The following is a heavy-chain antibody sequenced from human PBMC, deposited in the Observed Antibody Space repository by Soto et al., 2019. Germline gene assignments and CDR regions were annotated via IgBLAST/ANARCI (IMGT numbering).Heavy chain of an antibody. D-gene: IGHD6-19*01. CDR2: ISGSGDSA. CDR3: GKVIRGSGWSVCTY. J-gene: IGHJ4*02. Sequence: VQLLESGGGLVQPGGSLRLSCAASGFTCRDYAMNWVRQAPGKGLVWVSDISGSGDSARYADSVRGRFTISRDNSRHTLNLPMNSLRVDLTAGYYCGKVIRGSGWSVCTYWGQGIVVSVPS. V-gene: IGHV3-23*01. CDR1: GFTCRDYA.